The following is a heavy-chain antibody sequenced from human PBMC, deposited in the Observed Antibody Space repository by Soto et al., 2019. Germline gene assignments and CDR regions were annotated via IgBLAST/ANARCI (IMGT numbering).Heavy chain of an antibody. D-gene: IGHD1-26*01. CDR1: GYTFTGYG. CDR3: AGGATETSYYYYGMDV. V-gene: IGHV1-18*01. Sequence: QVQLVQSGAEVKKPGASVKVSCKASGYTFTGYGISWVRQAPGQGLEWMGWISAYNGNTNYAQKLQGRVTMTTDTSTSTAYMELRSLRSDDTAVYYCAGGATETSYYYYGMDVWGQGTTVNVSS. CDR2: ISAYNGNT. J-gene: IGHJ6*02.